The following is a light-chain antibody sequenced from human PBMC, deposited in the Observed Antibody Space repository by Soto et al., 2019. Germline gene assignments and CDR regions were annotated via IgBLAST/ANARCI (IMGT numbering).Light chain of an antibody. Sequence: EIVLTQSPATLSLSPGERATLSCRASQSVSSYLAWYQQKPGQAPRLLISDASNRATGIPSRFSGSGSGKDFTLTVSSLEAEDFAVYYCRQRRDWPLTFGGGTKVEI. V-gene: IGKV3-11*01. CDR1: QSVSSY. J-gene: IGKJ4*01. CDR2: DAS. CDR3: RQRRDWPLT.